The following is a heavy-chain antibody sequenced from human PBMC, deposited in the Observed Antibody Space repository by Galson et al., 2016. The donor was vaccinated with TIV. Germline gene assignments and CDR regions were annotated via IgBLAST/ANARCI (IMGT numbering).Heavy chain of an antibody. CDR3: SRDLTTGNPGYDY. CDR2: IKEDGSEI. CDR1: GFSFRSYW. D-gene: IGHD1-1*01. V-gene: IGHV3-7*01. J-gene: IGHJ4*02. Sequence: SLRLSCAASGFSFRSYWMSWVRQAPGKGLQWVANIKEDGSEIYYVDSVKGRFTIYRDNAKNSLYLQMSSLRAEDTAMYYCSRDLTTGNPGYDYWGQGTLVTVSS.